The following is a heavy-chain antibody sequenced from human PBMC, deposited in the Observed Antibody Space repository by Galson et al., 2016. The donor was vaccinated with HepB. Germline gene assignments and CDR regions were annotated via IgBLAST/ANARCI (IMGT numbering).Heavy chain of an antibody. CDR3: ARPFYGEYYYFDY. CDR1: RYTFTTYW. J-gene: IGHJ4*02. D-gene: IGHD4-17*01. V-gene: IGHV1-46*01. CDR2: INPSGGGT. Sequence: SVKVSCKASRYTFTTYWMRWVRQAPGQGLEWVGVINPSGGGTSYAQKFQGRVSMTSDTSTSTVYMQLISLRSEDTAVYYCARPFYGEYYYFDYWGQGTLVIVSS.